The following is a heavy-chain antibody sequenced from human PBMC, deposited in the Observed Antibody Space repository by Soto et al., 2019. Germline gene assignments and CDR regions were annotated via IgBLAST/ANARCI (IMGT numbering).Heavy chain of an antibody. D-gene: IGHD3-10*01. V-gene: IGHV3-23*01. J-gene: IGHJ4*02. CDR2: ISGSGGST. CDR3: AKGGLWFGELWGY. Sequence: EVQLLESGGGLVQPGGSLRLSCAASGFTFSSYAMSWVRQAPGKGLEWVSAISGSGGSTYYADSVKGRFTISRDNSKNTLYRQMNSLSAEYTAVYYCAKGGLWFGELWGYWGQGTLVTVSS. CDR1: GFTFSSYA.